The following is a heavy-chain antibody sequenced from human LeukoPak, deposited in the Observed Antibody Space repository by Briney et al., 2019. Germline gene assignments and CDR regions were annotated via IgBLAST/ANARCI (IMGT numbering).Heavy chain of an antibody. J-gene: IGHJ6*02. D-gene: IGHD4-17*01. V-gene: IGHV1-24*01. CDR1: GYTLTELS. CDR3: ATEHGVYYGMDV. CDR2: FDPEDGET. Sequence: ASVKVSCKVSGYTLTELSMHWVRQAPGKGLEWMGGFDPEDGETIYAQKFQGRVTMTEDTSTDTSYMELSSVRSEDTAVYYCATEHGVYYGMDVWGQGTTVTVSS.